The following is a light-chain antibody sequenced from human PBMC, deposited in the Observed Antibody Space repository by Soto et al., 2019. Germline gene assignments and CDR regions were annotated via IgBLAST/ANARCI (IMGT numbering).Light chain of an antibody. J-gene: IGKJ2*01. CDR1: QSVSSSY. Sequence: EIVLTQSPGTLSLSPGERATLSCRASQSVSSSYLAWYQQKPGQAPRHLIYGASSRATGIPARFSGSGSGTEFTLTISRLEPEDFAVYYCQQYGSSPYTFGQGTKLEIK. CDR3: QQYGSSPYT. CDR2: GAS. V-gene: IGKV3-20*01.